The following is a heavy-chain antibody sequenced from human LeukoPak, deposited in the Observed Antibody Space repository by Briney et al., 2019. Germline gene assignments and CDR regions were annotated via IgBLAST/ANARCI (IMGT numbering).Heavy chain of an antibody. D-gene: IGHD3-10*01. Sequence: GGSLRLSCAASGFTFSSYSMNWVRQAPGKGLEWVSSISSSSSYIYYADSVKGRFTISRDNAKNSLYLQMNSLRAEDTAVYYCARNKYYYGSGNYGVPNWFDPWGQGTLVTVSS. J-gene: IGHJ5*02. CDR2: ISSSSSYI. CDR3: ARNKYYYGSGNYGVPNWFDP. V-gene: IGHV3-21*01. CDR1: GFTFSSYS.